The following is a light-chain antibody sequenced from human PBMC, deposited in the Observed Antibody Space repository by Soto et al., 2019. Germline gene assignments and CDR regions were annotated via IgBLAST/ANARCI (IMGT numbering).Light chain of an antibody. CDR3: QQLFDSPIT. CDR1: RVISTS. Sequence: IQMTQPPSSLSASLGDRVTITCRASRVISTSLAWYQVKPGKAPKLLIYAASTLESGVPSRFSATVYGTEFSLTITSLQTEDFATYYCQQLFDSPITFGQGTRLEIK. CDR2: AAS. J-gene: IGKJ5*01. V-gene: IGKV1-9*01.